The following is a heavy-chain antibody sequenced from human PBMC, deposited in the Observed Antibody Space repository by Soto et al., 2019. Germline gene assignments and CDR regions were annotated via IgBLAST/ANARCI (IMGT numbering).Heavy chain of an antibody. CDR2: ISYDGTNK. D-gene: IGHD1-1*01. J-gene: IGHJ6*02. V-gene: IGHV3-30*18. Sequence: PGGSLRLSCAASIFTFSSYGMHWVRQAPGKGLEWVAVISYDGTNKYYADSVKGRFTISRDNFKNTLYLQMNSLRAEDTAVYYCAKDGTRYYNHDMDVRGQGTTVTVSS. CDR3: AKDGTRYYNHDMDV. CDR1: IFTFSSYG.